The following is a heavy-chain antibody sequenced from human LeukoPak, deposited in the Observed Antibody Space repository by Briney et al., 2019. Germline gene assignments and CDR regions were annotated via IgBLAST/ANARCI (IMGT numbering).Heavy chain of an antibody. J-gene: IGHJ3*01. Sequence: GRSLRLSCAASGFTFSSYGMHWVRQAPGKGLEWVTFIRDDGDKKYYADSVKGRFTISRDNSKNTVFLQMNSLRVEDTAVYYCAKPHDGDPKEGSFDVWGQGTMVTVSS. CDR3: AKPHDGDPKEGSFDV. CDR1: GFTFSSYG. D-gene: IGHD4-17*01. V-gene: IGHV3-30*02. CDR2: IRDDGDKK.